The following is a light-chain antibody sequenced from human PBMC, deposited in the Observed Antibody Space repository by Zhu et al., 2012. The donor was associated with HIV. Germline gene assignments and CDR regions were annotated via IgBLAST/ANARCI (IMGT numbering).Light chain of an antibody. Sequence: EIVLTQSPATLFLSPGERATLSCRASESVSSSLNWYQQKLGQAPRLLIYDASKRAPGIPARFSGSGSETDFTLTISSLEPEDFAVYYCQQRDNWPPITFGQGTRLEIK. CDR3: QQRDNWPPIT. CDR1: ESVSSS. CDR2: DAS. J-gene: IGKJ5*01. V-gene: IGKV3-11*01.